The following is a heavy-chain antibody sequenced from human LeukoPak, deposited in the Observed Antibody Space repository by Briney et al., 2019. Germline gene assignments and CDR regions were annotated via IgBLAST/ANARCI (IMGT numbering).Heavy chain of an antibody. J-gene: IGHJ4*02. V-gene: IGHV3-23*01. D-gene: IGHD2-15*01. CDR3: AKIPPGYCSAGSCYLDY. CDR1: GLTFGDYA. CDR2: ISSSGRDT. Sequence: GGSLRLSCAASGLTFGDYAMSWVRQAPGKGLEWVSTISSSGRDTYYADSVKGRFTISRDNSKNTLYLQMNSLRAEDTAVFYCAKIPPGYCSAGSCYLDYRGQGTLVTVSS.